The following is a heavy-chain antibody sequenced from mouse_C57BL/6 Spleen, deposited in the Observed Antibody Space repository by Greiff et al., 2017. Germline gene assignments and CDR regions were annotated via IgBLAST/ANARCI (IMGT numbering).Heavy chain of an antibody. CDR3: VRQGDYLYWYFDV. J-gene: IGHJ1*03. V-gene: IGHV10-1*01. Sequence: EVKLVESGGGLVQPKGSLKLSCAASGFSFNTYAMNWVRQAPGKGLEWVARIRSKSNNYATYYADSVKDRFTISRDDSESMLYLQMNNLKTEDTAMYYCVRQGDYLYWYFDVWGTGTTVTVSS. CDR2: IRSKSNNYAT. CDR1: GFSFNTYA. D-gene: IGHD2-4*01.